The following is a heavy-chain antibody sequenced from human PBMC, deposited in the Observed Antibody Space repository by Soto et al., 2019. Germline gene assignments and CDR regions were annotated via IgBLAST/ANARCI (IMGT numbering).Heavy chain of an antibody. Sequence: QVQLVESGGGVVQPGRSLRLSCAASGFTFSSYGMHWVRQAPGKGLEWVAGISYDGSNKYYADSVKGRFTISRDNSKNTLYLQMNSLRAEDTAVYYCAKERSGGLDYWGQGTLVTVSS. D-gene: IGHD2-15*01. CDR1: GFTFSSYG. CDR3: AKERSGGLDY. CDR2: ISYDGSNK. J-gene: IGHJ4*02. V-gene: IGHV3-30*18.